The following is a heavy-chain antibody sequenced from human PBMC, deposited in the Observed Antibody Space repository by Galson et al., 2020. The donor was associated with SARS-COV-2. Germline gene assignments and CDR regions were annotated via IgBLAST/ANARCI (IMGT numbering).Heavy chain of an antibody. CDR3: AKSIIAVDDEAFDI. CDR2: ISHAGTNK. V-gene: IGHV3-30*18. D-gene: IGHD6-19*01. Sequence: TGGSLRLSCTASGFTFSRYAMHWVRQAPGKGLEWVADISHAGTNKFYGDSVKGRFTISRDNSKNTLYLQMNSLKSEDTAMYYCAKSIIAVDDEAFDIWGQGTLVTVSS. CDR1: GFTFSRYA. J-gene: IGHJ3*02.